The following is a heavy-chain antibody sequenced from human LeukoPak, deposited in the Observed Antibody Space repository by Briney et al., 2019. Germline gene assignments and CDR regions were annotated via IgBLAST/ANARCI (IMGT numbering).Heavy chain of an antibody. V-gene: IGHV1-46*01. J-gene: IGHJ3*02. Sequence: GASVKVSCKASGYTSTSYYIHLVRQAPGQGFEWMAIINPSDGSTTNSQRFQGRVTMTRDTSTSTVYMELSGLRSEDTALYYCARIRDGYNDAYDIWGQGTMVTVSS. CDR2: INPSDGST. CDR3: ARIRDGYNDAYDI. D-gene: IGHD5-24*01. CDR1: GYTSTSYY.